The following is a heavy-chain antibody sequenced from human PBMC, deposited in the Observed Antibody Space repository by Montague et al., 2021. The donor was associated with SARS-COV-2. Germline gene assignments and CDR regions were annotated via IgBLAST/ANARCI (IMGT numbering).Heavy chain of an antibody. CDR3: ARLGDGWVPYPILGVGPYYSYYYMDF. Sequence: SETLSLTCAVHGGSFSTYSWKWIRQPPGKGLEWIGEIHHGGSTNYNPSLKSRVTISADTSKNQFSLKLTSVAAADTAVYYCARLGDGWVPYPILGVGPYYSYYYMDFWGKGTTVPVSS. V-gene: IGHV4-34*01. CDR2: IHHGGST. J-gene: IGHJ6*03. D-gene: IGHD3-10*01. CDR1: GGSFSTYS.